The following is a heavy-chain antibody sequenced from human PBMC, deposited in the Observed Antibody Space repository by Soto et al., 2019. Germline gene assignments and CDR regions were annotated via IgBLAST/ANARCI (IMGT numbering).Heavy chain of an antibody. Sequence: SETLSLTCAVYGGSFSDYYWSWIRQPPGKGLEWIGEINHSGSTNYNPSLKSRVTISVDTSKNQFSLKLSSVTAADTAVYYCARLPHPRGGSGWYVWFDPWGQGTLVTVSS. CDR2: INHSGST. CDR1: GGSFSDYY. CDR3: ARLPHPRGGSGWYVWFDP. V-gene: IGHV4-34*01. J-gene: IGHJ5*02. D-gene: IGHD6-19*01.